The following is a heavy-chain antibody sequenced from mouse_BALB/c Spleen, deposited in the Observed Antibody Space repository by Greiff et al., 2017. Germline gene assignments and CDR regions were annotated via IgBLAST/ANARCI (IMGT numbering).Heavy chain of an antibody. V-gene: IGHV1-54*01. Sequence: QVQLQQSGAELVRPGTSVKVSCKASGYAFTNYLIEWVKQRPGQGLEWIGVINPGSGGTNYNEKFKGKATLTADKSSSTAYMQLSSLTSDDSAVYFCARHHYDYDGYYAMDYWGQGTSVTVSS. J-gene: IGHJ4*01. CDR1: GYAFTNYL. CDR2: INPGSGGT. CDR3: ARHHYDYDGYYAMDY. D-gene: IGHD2-4*01.